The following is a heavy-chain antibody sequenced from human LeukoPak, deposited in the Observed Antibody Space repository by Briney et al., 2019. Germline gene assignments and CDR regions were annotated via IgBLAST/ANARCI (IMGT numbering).Heavy chain of an antibody. J-gene: IGHJ4*02. V-gene: IGHV3-74*01. CDR1: GFTFTRYW. CDR3: ARDLGGIAGS. D-gene: IGHD1-26*01. Sequence: GGSLRLSCAASGFTFTRYWMHWVRQVPGKGLDWVSRINEDGSITTHADSVRGRFTISRDNAGDTLYLQMNSLRSEDTAVYYCARDLGGIAGSWGQGTLVTVSS. CDR2: INEDGSIT.